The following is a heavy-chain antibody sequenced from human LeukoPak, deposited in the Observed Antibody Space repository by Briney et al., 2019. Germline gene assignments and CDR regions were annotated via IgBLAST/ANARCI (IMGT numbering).Heavy chain of an antibody. D-gene: IGHD2-2*01. CDR3: ARGYCSSTSCYYFDY. V-gene: IGHV4-30-4*08. J-gene: IGHJ4*02. CDR2: IYYSGST. Sequence: SETLSLTCTVSGGSISSGDYYWSWIRQPPGKGLEWIGYIYYSGSTYYNPPLKSRVTISVDTSKNQFSLKLSSVTAADTAVYYCARGYCSSTSCYYFDYWGQGTLVTVSS. CDR1: GGSISSGDYY.